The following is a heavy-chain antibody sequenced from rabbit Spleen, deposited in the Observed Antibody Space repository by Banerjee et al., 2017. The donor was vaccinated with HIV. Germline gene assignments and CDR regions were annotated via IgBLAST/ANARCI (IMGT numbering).Heavy chain of an antibody. D-gene: IGHD2-1*01. CDR3: ARDRASDNGDEPL. CDR2: IKTISGSA. V-gene: IGHV1S40*01. Sequence: QSLEESGGDLVKPGASLTLTCTASGFSFSTSYWICWVRQAPGKGLEWIGCIKTISGSAYYASWAKGRFTISKASSTTVTLQMTSLIGADTATYFCARDRASDNGDEPLWGPGTLVTVS. J-gene: IGHJ4*01. CDR1: GFSFSTSYW.